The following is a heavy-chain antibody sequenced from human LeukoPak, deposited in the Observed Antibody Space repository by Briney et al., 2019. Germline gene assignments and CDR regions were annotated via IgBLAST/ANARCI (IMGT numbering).Heavy chain of an antibody. V-gene: IGHV4-31*03. CDR3: ARATAAMDYYYYMDV. CDR2: IYYSGST. CDR1: GGSISSGGYY. Sequence: PSETLSLTCTLSGGSISSGGYYWSWIPQHPGKGLDSLGYIYYSGSTYYNPSLKSRVTISVDTSKNQFSLKLSSVTAADTAVYYCARATAAMDYYYYMDVWGKGTTVTVSS. D-gene: IGHD5-18*01. J-gene: IGHJ6*03.